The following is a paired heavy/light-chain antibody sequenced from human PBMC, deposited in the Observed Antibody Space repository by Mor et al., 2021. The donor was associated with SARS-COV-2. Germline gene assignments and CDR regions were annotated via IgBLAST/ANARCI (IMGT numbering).Heavy chain of an antibody. V-gene: IGHV3-15*01. J-gene: IGHJ4*02. CDR1: GFTFSKAW. CDR3: TTEGPGYCGGGNCYYFDY. CDR2: IQTKTDGGTT. Sequence: EVQLVESGGGFVKPGGSLRLSCAASGFTFSKAWMSWVRQAPGKGLEWVGRIQTKTDGGTTDYAAPVKDRFTISRDDSRNTLYLQMNSLKTEDTAVYYCTTEGPGYCGGGNCYYFDYWGQGTVVTVSS. D-gene: IGHD2-15*01.
Light chain of an antibody. V-gene: IGLV6-57*01. CDR3: QSYDSSSRV. Sequence: NFMLTQPHSVSESPGKTVTISCSRSSGSIASNYVQWYQQRPGSSPTSVIYEDNRRPSGVPDRFSGSIDSSSNSASLTISGLKTEDEADYYCQSYDSSSRVFGGGTKLTVL. CDR1: SGSIASNY. J-gene: IGLJ3*02. CDR2: EDN.